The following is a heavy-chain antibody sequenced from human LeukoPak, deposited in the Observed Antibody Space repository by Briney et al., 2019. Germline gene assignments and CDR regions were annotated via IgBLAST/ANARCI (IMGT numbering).Heavy chain of an antibody. J-gene: IGHJ4*02. CDR1: GDSISSSSYY. D-gene: IGHD5-18*01. Sequence: SETLSLTCTVSGDSISSSSYYWGWIRQPPGKGLEWIGSIYFSGTTYYNPSLKSRVTISIDTSKNQFSLKLSSVTAADTAVYYCAREWIQLWLVDYWGQGTLVTVSS. V-gene: IGHV4-39*07. CDR3: AREWIQLWLVDY. CDR2: IYFSGTT.